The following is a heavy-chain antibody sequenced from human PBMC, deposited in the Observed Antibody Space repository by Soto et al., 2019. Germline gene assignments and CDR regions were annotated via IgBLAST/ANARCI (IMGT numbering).Heavy chain of an antibody. D-gene: IGHD2-2*01. CDR3: ARANIVLVPAAMNYYYYYYGMDV. Sequence: QTLSLTCAISRDSVSSNSAAWNWIRQSPSRGLEWLGRTYYRSKWYNDYAVSVKSRITINPDTSKNQFSLQLNSVTPEDTAVYYCARANIVLVPAAMNYYYYYYGMDVWGQGTTVTVSS. CDR1: RDSVSSNSAA. V-gene: IGHV6-1*01. CDR2: TYYRSKWYN. J-gene: IGHJ6*02.